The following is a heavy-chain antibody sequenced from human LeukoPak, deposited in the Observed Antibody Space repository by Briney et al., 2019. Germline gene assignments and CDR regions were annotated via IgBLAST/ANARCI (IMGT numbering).Heavy chain of an antibody. Sequence: SVKVSCKASGGTFSSFPISWVRQAPGQGLEWLGRIIPFLDTTNYAHKFQGRVKITADKSTSTAYLELRSLRSEDTAIYYCARASELGEWFGDLLYIWGQGATVAVSS. CDR3: ARASELGEWFGDLLYI. CDR2: IIPFLDTT. J-gene: IGHJ6*02. D-gene: IGHD3-10*01. V-gene: IGHV1-69*08. CDR1: GGTFSSFP.